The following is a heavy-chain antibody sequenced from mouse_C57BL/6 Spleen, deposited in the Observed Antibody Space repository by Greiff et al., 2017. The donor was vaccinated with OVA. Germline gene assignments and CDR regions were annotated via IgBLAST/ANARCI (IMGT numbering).Heavy chain of an antibody. CDR3: ARAPFITTVVYFDY. Sequence: EVQVVESGGGLVKPGGSLKLSCAASGFTFSSYAMSWVRQTPEKRLEWVATISDGGSYTYYPDNVKGRFTISRDNAKNNLYLQMSHLKSEDTAMYYCARAPFITTVVYFDYWGQGTTLTVSS. J-gene: IGHJ2*01. D-gene: IGHD1-1*01. CDR1: GFTFSSYA. CDR2: ISDGGSYT. V-gene: IGHV5-4*01.